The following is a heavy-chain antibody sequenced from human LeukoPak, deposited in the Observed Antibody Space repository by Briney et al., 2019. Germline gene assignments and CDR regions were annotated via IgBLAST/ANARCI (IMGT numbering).Heavy chain of an antibody. CDR1: GYTFTGYY. Sequence: ASVKVSCKASGYTFTGYYMHWVRQAPGQGLEWMGWINPNSGGTNYAQKFQGRVTMTRDTSISTAYMELSRLRSDDTAVYYCARGGLDAVSKTIFGVVPYYFDYWGQGTLVTVSS. V-gene: IGHV1-2*02. J-gene: IGHJ4*02. CDR2: INPNSGGT. D-gene: IGHD3-3*01. CDR3: ARGGLDAVSKTIFGVVPYYFDY.